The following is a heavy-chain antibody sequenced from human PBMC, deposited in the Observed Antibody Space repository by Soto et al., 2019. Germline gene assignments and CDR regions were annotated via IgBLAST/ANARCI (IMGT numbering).Heavy chain of an antibody. V-gene: IGHV4-34*01. J-gene: IGHJ5*02. CDR1: GGSFSGYY. CDR3: ARARGYSSGWFNWFDP. CDR2: INHSGST. Sequence: SETLSLTCAVYGGSFSGYYWSWIRQPPGKGLEWIGEINHSGSTNYNPSLKSRVTISVDKSKNQFSLKLSSVTAADTAVYYCARARGYSSGWFNWFDPRGQGTLVTVSS. D-gene: IGHD6-19*01.